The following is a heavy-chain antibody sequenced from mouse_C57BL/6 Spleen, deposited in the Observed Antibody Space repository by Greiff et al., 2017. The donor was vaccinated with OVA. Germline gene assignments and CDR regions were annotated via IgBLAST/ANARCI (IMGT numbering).Heavy chain of an antibody. CDR3: ARDLGLGYFDY. V-gene: IGHV5-16*01. CDR2: INYDGSST. J-gene: IGHJ2*01. Sequence: DVKLVESEGGLVQPGSSMKLSCTASGFTFSDYYMAWVRQVPEKGLEWVANINYDGSSTYYLDSLKSRFIISRDNAKNILYLQMSSLKSEDTATYYCARDLGLGYFDYWGQGTTLTVSS. D-gene: IGHD4-1*01. CDR1: GFTFSDYY.